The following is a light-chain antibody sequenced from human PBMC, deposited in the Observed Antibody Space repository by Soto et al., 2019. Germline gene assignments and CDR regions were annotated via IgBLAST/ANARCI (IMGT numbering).Light chain of an antibody. CDR3: FLSYSGARPVV. J-gene: IGLJ2*01. CDR2: DTS. V-gene: IGLV7-46*01. CDR1: TGPVTRGHW. Sequence: QAVVTQEPSLTVSPGGTVTLTCDSSTGPVTRGHWPYWVQQKPGQAPRTLIYDTSKKHSWTPARFSGSLLGGKAALTLSGAQPEDEADYYCFLSYSGARPVVFGGGTKLTVL.